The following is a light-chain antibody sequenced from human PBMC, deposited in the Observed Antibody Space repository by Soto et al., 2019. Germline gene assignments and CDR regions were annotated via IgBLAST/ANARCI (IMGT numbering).Light chain of an antibody. J-gene: IGLJ2*01. CDR1: SSDVGTYNY. CDR2: DVS. V-gene: IGLV2-11*01. CDR3: CSYAGSRGLV. Sequence: QSALTQPRSVSGPPGQSVSISCSGTSSDVGTYNYVSWYQQHPGKAPKLMIYDVSKRPSGVPDRFSGSKSGNTASLTISGLQAEDEADYYCCSYAGSRGLVFGGGTKLTVL.